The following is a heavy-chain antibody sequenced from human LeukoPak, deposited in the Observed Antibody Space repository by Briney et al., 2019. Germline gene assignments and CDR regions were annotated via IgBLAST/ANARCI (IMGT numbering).Heavy chain of an antibody. Sequence: GRSLRLSCAASGFTFSSYGMHWVRQATGKGLEWVAVISYDGSNKYYADSVKGRFTISRDNSKNTLDLQMNGLRAEDTAVYYCAKSGYQLLAGNWFDPWGQGTLVTVSS. CDR3: AKSGYQLLAGNWFDP. V-gene: IGHV3-30*18. CDR2: ISYDGSNK. CDR1: GFTFSSYG. J-gene: IGHJ5*02. D-gene: IGHD2-2*01.